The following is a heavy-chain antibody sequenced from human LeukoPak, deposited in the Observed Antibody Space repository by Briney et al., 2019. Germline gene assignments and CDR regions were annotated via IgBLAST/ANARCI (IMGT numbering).Heavy chain of an antibody. D-gene: IGHD4-17*01. CDR1: GGSVSSGSYY. CDR3: AREFLLNSLGTTVTINWFDP. J-gene: IGHJ5*02. CDR2: IYTSGST. V-gene: IGHV4-61*02. Sequence: SETLSLTCTVSGGSVSSGSYYWSWIRQPAGKGLEWIGRIYTSGSTNYNPSLKSRVTISVDTSKNKFSLKLSSVTAADTAVYYCAREFLLNSLGTTVTINWFDPWGQGTLVTVSS.